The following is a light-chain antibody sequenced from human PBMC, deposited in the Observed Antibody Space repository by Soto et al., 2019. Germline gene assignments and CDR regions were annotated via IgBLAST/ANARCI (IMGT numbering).Light chain of an antibody. V-gene: IGLV1-40*01. CDR1: SSNIGAGYD. CDR2: SNT. J-gene: IGLJ1*01. Sequence: QSVLTQPPSVSGAPGLRVTISCTGDSSNIGAGYDVHWYQHIPGSAPRLVVYSNTKRPSGVPDRFSGSKSGTSASLAISGLQTEDEADYYCQSYDNSLSGYVFGTGTKVTVL. CDR3: QSYDNSLSGYV.